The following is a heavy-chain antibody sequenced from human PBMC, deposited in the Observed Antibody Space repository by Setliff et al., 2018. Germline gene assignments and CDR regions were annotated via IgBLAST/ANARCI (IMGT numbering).Heavy chain of an antibody. CDR1: ANTLSTSYY. J-gene: IGHJ6*02. CDR3: ATRTFAVIPHSSLGLDYFYGMDV. D-gene: IGHD2-21*01. Sequence: PSETLSLTCAVSANTLSTSYYWGWVRQPPGKGLEWIGDIYKGGSTYYNPSLRSRVSMSLDTSKRQDSLNLNSVTAADTGVYYCATRTFAVIPHSSLGLDYFYGMDVWGRGTTVTVSS. CDR2: IYKGGST. V-gene: IGHV4-38-2*01.